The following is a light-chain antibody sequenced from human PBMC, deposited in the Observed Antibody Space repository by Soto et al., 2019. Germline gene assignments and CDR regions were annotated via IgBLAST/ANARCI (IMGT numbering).Light chain of an antibody. Sequence: QSVLTHPASVSWSPGQSITISCTGTSSDVGGYNYVSWYQQHPGKAPKLMIYDVSNRPSGVSNRFSGSKSGNTASLTISGLQAEDEADYYCSSYTSSSTLGGVFGTGTKVTVL. V-gene: IGLV2-14*01. CDR3: SSYTSSSTLGGV. CDR1: SSDVGGYNY. CDR2: DVS. J-gene: IGLJ1*01.